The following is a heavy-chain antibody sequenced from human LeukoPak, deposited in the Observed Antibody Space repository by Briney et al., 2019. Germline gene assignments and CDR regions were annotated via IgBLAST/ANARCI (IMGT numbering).Heavy chain of an antibody. Sequence: GASVKVSCKASAYTFTSYDINWVRQATGQGLEWMGWMDPNSGDTGFAQKFQGRVTITRNTSISTAYMELSSLRSEDTAVYYCARSQSSIYAFDIWGQGTMVTVSS. D-gene: IGHD2-2*01. CDR3: ARSQSSIYAFDI. J-gene: IGHJ3*02. CDR2: MDPNSGDT. V-gene: IGHV1-8*01. CDR1: AYTFTSYD.